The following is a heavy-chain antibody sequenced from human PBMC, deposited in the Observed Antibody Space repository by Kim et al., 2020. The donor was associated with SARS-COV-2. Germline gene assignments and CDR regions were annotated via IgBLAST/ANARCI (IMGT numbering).Heavy chain of an antibody. J-gene: IGHJ4*02. CDR1: GGSISSSSYY. Sequence: SETLSLTCTVSGGSISSSSYYWGWIRQPPGKGLEWIGSIYYSGSTYYNPSLKSRVTISVDTSKNQFSLKLSSVTAADTAVYYCARDPGVPYDSSGYYSPSQRLSDYWGQGTLVTVSS. D-gene: IGHD3-22*01. V-gene: IGHV4-39*07. CDR3: ARDPGVPYDSSGYYSPSQRLSDY. CDR2: IYYSGST.